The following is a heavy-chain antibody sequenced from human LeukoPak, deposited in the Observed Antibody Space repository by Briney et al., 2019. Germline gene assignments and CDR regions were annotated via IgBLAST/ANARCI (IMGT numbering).Heavy chain of an antibody. CDR1: RFTFSDYY. D-gene: IGHD4-11*01. J-gene: IGHJ4*02. Sequence: GGSLRLSCTASRFTFSDYYMSWIRQAPGKGLEWVSYISSTGTTIYYAESVRGRFTISRDNAKNSLYLQMNSLRAEDTAVYYCARDSMTSLTYWDYWGQGTLVTVSS. CDR2: ISSTGTTI. CDR3: ARDSMTSLTYWDY. V-gene: IGHV3-11*01.